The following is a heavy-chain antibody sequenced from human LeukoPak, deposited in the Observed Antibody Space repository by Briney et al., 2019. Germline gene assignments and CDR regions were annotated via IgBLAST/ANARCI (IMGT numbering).Heavy chain of an antibody. CDR3: AGETYYYGSGSYILGGYFDY. CDR2: IWYDGSNK. D-gene: IGHD3-10*01. V-gene: IGHV3-33*01. CDR1: GFTFSSYG. J-gene: IGHJ4*02. Sequence: GGSLRLSCAASGFTFSSYGMHWGRKAPGKGLEWVAVIWYDGSNKYYADYVKGRFTISRDNSKNTLYLQMNSLRAEDTAVYYCAGETYYYGSGSYILGGYFDYWGQGTLVTVSS.